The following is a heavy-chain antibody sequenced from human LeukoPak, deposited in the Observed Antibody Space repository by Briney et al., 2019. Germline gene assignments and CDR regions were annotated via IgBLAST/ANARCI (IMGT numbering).Heavy chain of an antibody. CDR1: GGTFSSYA. CDR3: AREITVTALDY. Sequence: SVKVSCKASGGTFSSYAISWVRQAPGQGLEWMGRIIPILGIANYAQKFQGRVTITADKSTSTAYMELSSLRSEDTAVYYCAREITVTALDYWGQGTLVTVSS. V-gene: IGHV1-69*04. J-gene: IGHJ4*02. CDR2: IIPILGIA. D-gene: IGHD4-17*01.